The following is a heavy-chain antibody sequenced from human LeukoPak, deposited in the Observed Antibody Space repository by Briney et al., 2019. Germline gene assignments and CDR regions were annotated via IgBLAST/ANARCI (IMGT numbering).Heavy chain of an antibody. CDR3: ARGDTAMLNYYYHYMDV. D-gene: IGHD5-18*01. J-gene: IGHJ6*03. V-gene: IGHV1-69*05. CDR2: IIPIFGTA. CDR1: GGTFSSSA. Sequence: SVKVSCKASGGTFSSSAISWVRQAPGQGLEWMGGIIPIFGTANYAQKFQGRVTITTDESTSTAYMELSSLRSEDTAVYYCARGDTAMLNYYYHYMDVWGKGTTVTVSS.